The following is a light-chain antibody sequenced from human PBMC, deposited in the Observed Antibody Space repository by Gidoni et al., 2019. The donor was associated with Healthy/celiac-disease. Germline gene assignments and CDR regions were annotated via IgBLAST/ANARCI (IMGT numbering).Light chain of an antibody. CDR3: QQYNSYQYT. V-gene: IGKV1-5*01. J-gene: IGKJ2*01. Sequence: IQMTQSPSTLSASVGDRVTITCRASQSISSWLAWYQQKPGKAPKLLIYDASSLESGVPSRFSGSGSGTEFTLTISSRQPDDFATYYCQQYNSYQYTFGQGTKLEIK. CDR2: DAS. CDR1: QSISSW.